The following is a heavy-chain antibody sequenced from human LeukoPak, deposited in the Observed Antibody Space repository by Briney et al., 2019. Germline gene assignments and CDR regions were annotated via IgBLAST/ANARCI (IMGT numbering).Heavy chain of an antibody. J-gene: IGHJ6*03. CDR3: ATVGTAMVTAKRDYYYYYYMDV. Sequence: GGSLRLSCAASGFTFSSYGMHWVRQAPGKGLEWVAVISYDGSNKYYADSVKGRFTISRDNSKNTLYLQMNSLRAEDTAVYYCATVGTAMVTAKRDYYYYYYMDVWGKGTTVTVSS. CDR1: GFTFSSYG. CDR2: ISYDGSNK. V-gene: IGHV3-30*03. D-gene: IGHD5-18*01.